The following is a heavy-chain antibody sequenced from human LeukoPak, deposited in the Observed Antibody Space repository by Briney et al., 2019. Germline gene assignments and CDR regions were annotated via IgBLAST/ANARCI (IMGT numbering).Heavy chain of an antibody. V-gene: IGHV3-11*04. CDR3: ARDLDYYDSSGYCDY. D-gene: IGHD3-22*01. J-gene: IGHJ4*02. Sequence: GGSLRLSCAASGFTFSDYYISWIRQAPGKGLEWVSYISSSGSTIYYADSVKGRFTISRDNAKNSLYLQMNSLRAEDTAVYYCARDLDYYDSSGYCDYWGQGTLVTVSS. CDR1: GFTFSDYY. CDR2: ISSSGSTI.